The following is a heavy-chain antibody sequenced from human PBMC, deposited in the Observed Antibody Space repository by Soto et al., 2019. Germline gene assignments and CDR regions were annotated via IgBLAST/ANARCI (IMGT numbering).Heavy chain of an antibody. CDR2: VSGYSGHS. V-gene: IGHV1-18*01. J-gene: IGHJ6*02. CDR3: ARDSSSSGYYYGMDV. D-gene: IGHD6-6*01. Sequence: QVHLVQSGAEVKKPGASVKVSCKASNETLTTYGISWVRQAPRQGLEWMGWVSGYSGHSSSAQEFQDRVIMTTDTSTNTAYMELRSLTSDDSAVYFCARDSSSSGYYYGMDVWGQGTTVTVSS. CDR1: NETLTTYG.